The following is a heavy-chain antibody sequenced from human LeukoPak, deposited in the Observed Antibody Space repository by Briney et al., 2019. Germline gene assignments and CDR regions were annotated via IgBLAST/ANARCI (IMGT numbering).Heavy chain of an antibody. Sequence: SETLSLTCAVYGGSFSGYYWSWIRQPPGKGLEWIGEINHSGSTNYNPSLKSRVTISVDTSKNQFSLKLSSVTAADTAVYYCASIRGPVRSSPLDRWGQGTLVTVSS. V-gene: IGHV4-34*01. CDR2: INHSGST. J-gene: IGHJ5*02. CDR3: ASIRGPVRSSPLDR. D-gene: IGHD3-10*01. CDR1: GGSFSGYY.